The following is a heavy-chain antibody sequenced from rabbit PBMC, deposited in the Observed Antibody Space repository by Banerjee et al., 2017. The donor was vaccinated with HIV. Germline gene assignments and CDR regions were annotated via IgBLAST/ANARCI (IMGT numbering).Heavy chain of an antibody. Sequence: QSLEESGGDLVKPGASLTLTCTASGFSFSSAYYMCWVRQAPGKGLDWIACIYAGSGNTYYASWAKGRFTISKTSSTTVTLQMTSLTAADTATYFCARSLLGYDCNFGLWGPGTLVTVS. D-gene: IGHD6-1*01. CDR2: IYAGSGNT. CDR1: GFSFSSAYY. V-gene: IGHV1S40*01. CDR3: ARSLLGYDCNFGL. J-gene: IGHJ6*01.